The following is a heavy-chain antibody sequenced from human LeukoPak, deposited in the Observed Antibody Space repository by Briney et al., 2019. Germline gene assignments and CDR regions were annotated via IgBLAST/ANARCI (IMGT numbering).Heavy chain of an antibody. CDR1: GDSISSGRYY. CDR2: IYYSGST. V-gene: IGHV4-31*03. CDR3: AREGGPYRPLDY. J-gene: IGHJ4*02. Sequence: SETLSLTCTVSGDSISSGRYYWSWIRQHPGKGLEWIGYIYYSGSTYYNPSLKSRVTISVDTSQNQFSLKLSSVTAADTAVYYCAREGGPYRPLDYSGQGTLVTVAS.